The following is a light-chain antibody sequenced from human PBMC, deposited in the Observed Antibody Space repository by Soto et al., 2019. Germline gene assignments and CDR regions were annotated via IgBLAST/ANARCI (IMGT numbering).Light chain of an antibody. Sequence: AIQMTQSPSSLSASVGDRVTITCRASQGIRNDLGWYQKKQGKAPKLLIYAASSLQSGVPSRVRGRGAGTDVTITISSLKNEDVATYYCQQSYSTPITFGQGTRLEIK. V-gene: IGKV1-6*02. CDR2: AAS. CDR3: QQSYSTPIT. CDR1: QGIRND. J-gene: IGKJ5*01.